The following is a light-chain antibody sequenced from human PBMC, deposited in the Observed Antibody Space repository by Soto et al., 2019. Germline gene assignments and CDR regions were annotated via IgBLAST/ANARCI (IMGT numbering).Light chain of an antibody. Sequence: EIIMTQSPATVSVSPGERATLSCRAGKSVSSNLAWYQQKPGQAPRLLIYDASTRATGIPDRFSDSGSGTEFTLTIGSLQSEDFAVYYCQQYDVWSTFGQGTKVE. CDR3: QQYDVWST. CDR1: KSVSSN. J-gene: IGKJ1*01. CDR2: DAS. V-gene: IGKV3-15*01.